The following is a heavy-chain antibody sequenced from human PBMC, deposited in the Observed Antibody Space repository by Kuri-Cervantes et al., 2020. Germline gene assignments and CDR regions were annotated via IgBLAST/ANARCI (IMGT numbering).Heavy chain of an antibody. CDR1: GFTFSSYS. CDR3: ARSGSGYADLLKY. CDR2: ISSDGSST. J-gene: IGHJ4*02. V-gene: IGHV3-74*01. Sequence: GESLKISCAASGFTFSSYSMNWVRQAPGKGLEWVSRISSDGSSTSYADSVKGRFTISRDNAKNTLYLQMNSLRAEDTAVYYCARSGSGYADLLKYWGQGTLVTVSS. D-gene: IGHD3-3*01.